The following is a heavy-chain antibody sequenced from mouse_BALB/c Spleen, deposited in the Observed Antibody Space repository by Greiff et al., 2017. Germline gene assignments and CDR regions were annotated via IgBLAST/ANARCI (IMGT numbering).Heavy chain of an antibody. Sequence: VQLKESGPELVKPGASVKISCKASGYSFTGYFMYWVIQSHGKSLEWIGRINPYNGDTFYNQKFKGKATLTVDKSSSTAHMELRSLASEDSAVYYCARGGNSFTLYYYAMDYWGQGTSVTVSS. CDR3: ARGGNSFTLYYYAMDY. V-gene: IGHV1-20*02. D-gene: IGHD2-1*01. CDR2: INPYNGDT. J-gene: IGHJ4*01. CDR1: GYSFTGYF.